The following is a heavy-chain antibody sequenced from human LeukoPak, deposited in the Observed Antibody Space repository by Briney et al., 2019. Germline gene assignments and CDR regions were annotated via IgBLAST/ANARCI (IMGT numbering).Heavy chain of an antibody. CDR3: ARGGYCSGGSCYSGINWFDP. CDR2: IYYSGST. J-gene: IGHJ5*02. V-gene: IGHV4-59*12. CDR1: GGSISSYY. Sequence: PSETLSPTCTVSGGSISSYYWSWIRQPPGKGLEWIGYIYYSGSTNYNPSLKSRVTISVDTSKNQFSLKLSSVAAADTAVYYCARGGYCSGGSCYSGINWFDPWGQGTLVTVSS. D-gene: IGHD2-15*01.